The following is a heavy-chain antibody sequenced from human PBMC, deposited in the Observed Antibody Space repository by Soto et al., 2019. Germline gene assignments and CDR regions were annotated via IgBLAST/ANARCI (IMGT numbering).Heavy chain of an antibody. V-gene: IGHV3-30-3*01. CDR1: GFTFSSYA. D-gene: IGHD6-19*01. Sequence: QVPLVESGGGVVQPGRSLRLSCAASGFTFSSYAMHWVRQAPGKGLEWVAVISYDGSNKYYADSVKGRFTISRDNSKNTLYLQMNSLRAEDTAVYYCARDVYSSGWYFDYWGQGTLVTVSS. CDR2: ISYDGSNK. J-gene: IGHJ4*02. CDR3: ARDVYSSGWYFDY.